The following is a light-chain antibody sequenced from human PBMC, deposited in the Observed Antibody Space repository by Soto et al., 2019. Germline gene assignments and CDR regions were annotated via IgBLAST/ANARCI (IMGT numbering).Light chain of an antibody. CDR1: QGIRSS. CDR3: QQINAYPIT. CDR2: TAS. Sequence: IQLTQSPSPLSASVGDSVTITCRASQGIRSSLAWYQQKPGIAPKLLIYTASTLQSGVPSRFSGSGSGTDFTLTISSLQPEDFATYYCQQINAYPITFGQGTRLEI. J-gene: IGKJ5*01. V-gene: IGKV1-9*01.